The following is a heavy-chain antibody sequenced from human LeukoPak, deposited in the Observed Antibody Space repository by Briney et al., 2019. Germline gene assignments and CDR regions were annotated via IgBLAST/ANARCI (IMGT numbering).Heavy chain of an antibody. J-gene: IGHJ4*02. CDR1: GFTFNEFW. CDR3: ARESEAAGTYYLDH. V-gene: IGHV3-74*01. D-gene: IGHD6-25*01. CDR2: IHKDGLHT. Sequence: GGSLRLFCAASGFTFNEFWMHWVRQVPGKGLMWVSRIHKDGLHTWYADSMKGRFTISRDNAENTVYLQLNSLRVEDTAVYYCARESEAAGTYYLDHRGQGNLVTVSS.